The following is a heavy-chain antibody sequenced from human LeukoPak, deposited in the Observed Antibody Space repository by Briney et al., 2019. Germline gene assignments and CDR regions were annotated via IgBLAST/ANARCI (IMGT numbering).Heavy chain of an antibody. Sequence: GGSLRLSCAVSGFSLSSYAMSWVRQAPGKGLGWVSSISGSGGSTYYADSVKGRFTISGDNSKNTLYLQMNSLRAEDTAVYYCAKDVKDIVLMVYAIHYFDYWGQGTLVTVSS. CDR1: GFSLSSYA. D-gene: IGHD2-8*01. V-gene: IGHV3-23*01. CDR2: ISGSGGST. CDR3: AKDVKDIVLMVYAIHYFDY. J-gene: IGHJ4*02.